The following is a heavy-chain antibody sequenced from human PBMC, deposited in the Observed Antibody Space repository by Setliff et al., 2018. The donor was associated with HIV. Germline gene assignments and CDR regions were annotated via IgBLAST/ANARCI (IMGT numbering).Heavy chain of an antibody. CDR2: FHATGVT. Sequence: SETLSLTCTVSGGSLNGYSWSWIRQAAGEGLEWVGRFHATGVTNYSPSLKSRVSMSIDKSKSQFSLKLTSMTAADTAVYYCARGVPLLPPRNWGQGALVTVSS. CDR3: ARGVPLLPPRN. D-gene: IGHD1-26*01. CDR1: GGSLNGYS. V-gene: IGHV4-4*07. J-gene: IGHJ4*02.